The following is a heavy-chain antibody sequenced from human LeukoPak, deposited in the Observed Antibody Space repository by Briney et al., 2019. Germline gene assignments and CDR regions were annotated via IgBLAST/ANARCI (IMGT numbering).Heavy chain of an antibody. V-gene: IGHV3-23*01. J-gene: IGHJ4*02. D-gene: IGHD6-13*01. CDR1: GFIFSTYA. CDR3: ARVIRAAPGKGYFDY. CDR2: ISGSGGST. Sequence: GGSLRLSCATSGFIFSTYALSWVRQAPGKGLEWASSISGSGGSTYHADSVKGRFTISRDSSKNTLYLQMNSLRAGDTAIYYCARVIRAAPGKGYFDYWGQGTLVTVSS.